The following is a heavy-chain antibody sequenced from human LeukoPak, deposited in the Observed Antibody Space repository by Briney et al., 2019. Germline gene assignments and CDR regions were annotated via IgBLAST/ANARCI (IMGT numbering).Heavy chain of an antibody. CDR3: ARGLGYSGYDRDY. D-gene: IGHD5-12*01. CDR1: GGSISSYY. CDR2: INHSGST. V-gene: IGHV4-34*01. J-gene: IGHJ4*02. Sequence: SETLSLTCTVSGGSISSYYWSWIRQPPGKGLEWIGEINHSGSTNYNPSLKSRVTISVDTSKNQFSLKLSSVTAADTAVYYCARGLGYSGYDRDYWGQGTLVTVSS.